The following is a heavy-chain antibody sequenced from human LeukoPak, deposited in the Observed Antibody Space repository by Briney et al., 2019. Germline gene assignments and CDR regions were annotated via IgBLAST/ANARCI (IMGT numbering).Heavy chain of an antibody. CDR3: TRDFATGIVAIYS. CDR2: ISGSGSYI. Sequence: GGSLRLSCAASGFTFSSYSVNWVRQAPGKGLEWVSSISGSGSYIYQADSVKGRFTISRDNAKNSAYLQMNSLRAGDTAVYYCTRDFATGIVAIYSWGQGTLVTVSS. J-gene: IGHJ4*02. D-gene: IGHD6-13*01. V-gene: IGHV3-21*01. CDR1: GFTFSSYS.